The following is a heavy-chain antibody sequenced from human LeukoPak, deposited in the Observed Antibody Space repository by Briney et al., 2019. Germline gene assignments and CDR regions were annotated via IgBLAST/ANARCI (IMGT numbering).Heavy chain of an antibody. V-gene: IGHV3-23*01. CDR1: GFTFSSYA. CDR2: ISGSGGST. CDR3: ARASGGGNYDILTGYRDY. J-gene: IGHJ4*02. D-gene: IGHD3-9*01. Sequence: PGGSLRLSCAASGFTFSSYAMSWVRQAPGKGLEWVSAISGSGGSTYYADSVKGRFTISRDNSKNTLYLQMNSLRAEDTAVYYCARASGGGNYDILTGYRDYWGQGTLVTVSS.